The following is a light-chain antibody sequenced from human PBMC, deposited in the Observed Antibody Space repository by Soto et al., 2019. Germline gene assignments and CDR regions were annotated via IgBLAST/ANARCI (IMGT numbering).Light chain of an antibody. Sequence: IQLTQSPSSLSASGGDRVTITCRASQGIGSNLAWYLQKPGEAPKLLVYGASTLQGGVPSRFSGSGSGTLFTLTITSLQPEDFATYFCQQNNSYPLTFGGGTKVEIK. CDR2: GAS. CDR1: QGIGSN. J-gene: IGKJ4*01. CDR3: QQNNSYPLT. V-gene: IGKV1-9*01.